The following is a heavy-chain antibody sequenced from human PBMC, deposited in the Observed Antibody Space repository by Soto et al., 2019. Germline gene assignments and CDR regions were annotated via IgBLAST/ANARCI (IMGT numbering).Heavy chain of an antibody. V-gene: IGHV3-23*01. CDR3: AKDLVGANADYYDY. CDR2: ISGSGGST. D-gene: IGHD1-26*01. CDR1: GFTFSSYA. Sequence: EVQLLESGGGLVQPGGSLRLSCAASGFTFSSYARSWVRQAPGKGMEWVAAISGSGGSTYYADTVKGRFTMSRENSKNTVYLQMNSLRAEDAAVYYCAKDLVGANADYYDYWGQGTLVTVSS. J-gene: IGHJ4*02.